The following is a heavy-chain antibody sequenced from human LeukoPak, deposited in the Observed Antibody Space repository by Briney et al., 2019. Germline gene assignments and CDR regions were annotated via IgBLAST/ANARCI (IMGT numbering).Heavy chain of an antibody. CDR1: GYTFTSYD. D-gene: IGHD3-22*01. V-gene: IGHV1-8*01. J-gene: IGHJ4*02. CDR3: ARDRNYYDHNGNFDY. CDR2: MNPNSGNT. Sequence: GASVKVSCKASGYTFTSYDINWVRQATGQGLEWMGWMNPNSGNTGYAQKFQGRVTLTRDTSLSTAYMELSRLRSDDTAVYYCARDRNYYDHNGNFDYWGQGTLVTVSS.